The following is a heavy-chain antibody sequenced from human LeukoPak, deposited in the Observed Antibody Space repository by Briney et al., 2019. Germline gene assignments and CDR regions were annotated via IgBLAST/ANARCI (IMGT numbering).Heavy chain of an antibody. Sequence: GGSLRLSCAASGFTFSSYNINWVRQAPGKGLEWVSYISSSRRTISYADSVKGRFTISRDNAKNTLYLQMNSLRAEDTAVYYCARDNTVTEAFDTWGQGTMVTVSS. J-gene: IGHJ3*02. D-gene: IGHD4-17*01. CDR1: GFTFSSYN. V-gene: IGHV3-48*04. CDR2: ISSSRRTI. CDR3: ARDNTVTEAFDT.